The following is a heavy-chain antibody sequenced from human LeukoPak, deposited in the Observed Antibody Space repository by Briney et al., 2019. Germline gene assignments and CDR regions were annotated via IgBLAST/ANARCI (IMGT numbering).Heavy chain of an antibody. CDR2: ISSNGGST. CDR1: GFTFSSYA. J-gene: IGHJ4*02. Sequence: GGSLRLSCAASGFTFSSYAMSWVRQAPGKGLEYVSAISSNGGSTYYANSVKGRFTISRDNSKNTLYLQMGSLRAEDMAVYYCARGKVVVSHFDYWGQGTLVTVSS. CDR3: ARGKVVVSHFDY. V-gene: IGHV3-64*01. D-gene: IGHD3-22*01.